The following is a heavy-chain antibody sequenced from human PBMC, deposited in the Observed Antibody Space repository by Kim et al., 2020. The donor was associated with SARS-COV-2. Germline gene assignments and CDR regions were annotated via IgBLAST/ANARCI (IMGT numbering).Heavy chain of an antibody. J-gene: IGHJ2*01. CDR1: GFTFSSYD. Sequence: GGSLRLSCAASGFTFSSYDMSWVRQAPGKGLEWVSTISVGVSTYYADSVKGRFTISRDNSKNTLFLQMNSLRAEDTAIYYCAKDLAVRDWYFDLWGRGTL. CDR2: ISVGVST. D-gene: IGHD6-6*01. V-gene: IGHV3-23*01. CDR3: AKDLAVRDWYFDL.